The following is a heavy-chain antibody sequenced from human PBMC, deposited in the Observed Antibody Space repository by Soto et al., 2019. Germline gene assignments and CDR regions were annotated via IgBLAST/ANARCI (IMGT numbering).Heavy chain of an antibody. CDR3: ARDFTPAETPGDDFDY. Sequence: SETLSLTCTVSGGSVSSGSYYWSWIRQPPGKGLEWIGYIYYSGSTNYNPSLKSRFTISRDNAKNTVYLQMNGLRADDTSVYYCARDFTPAETPGDDFDYWGRGTLVTVSS. D-gene: IGHD2-15*01. CDR1: GGSVSSGSYY. J-gene: IGHJ4*02. CDR2: IYYSGST. V-gene: IGHV4-61*01.